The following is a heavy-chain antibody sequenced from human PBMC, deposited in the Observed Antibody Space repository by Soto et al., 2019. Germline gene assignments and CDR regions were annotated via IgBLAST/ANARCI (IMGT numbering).Heavy chain of an antibody. D-gene: IGHD3-10*01. Sequence: PGGSLRLSCAASGFTVSSNYMSWVRQAPGKGLEWVSVIYSGGSTYYADSVKGRFTISRHNSKNTLYLQMNSLRAEDTAVYYCARVGFGELLYLTPDASATDYWGQGPLVTVAS. CDR3: ARVGFGELLYLTPDASATDY. CDR1: GFTVSSNY. V-gene: IGHV3-53*04. J-gene: IGHJ4*02. CDR2: IYSGGST.